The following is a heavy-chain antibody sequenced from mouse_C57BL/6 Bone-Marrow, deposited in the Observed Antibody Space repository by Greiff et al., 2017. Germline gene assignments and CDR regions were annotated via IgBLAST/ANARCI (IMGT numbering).Heavy chain of an antibody. J-gene: IGHJ1*03. Sequence: VQLQQSGPVLVKPGASVKMSCKASGYTFTDYYMNWVKQSHGKSLEWIGVINPYNGGTSYNQKFKGKATLTVDKSSSTAYMERNSLTSEDSAVYYCAREGYDWYFDVWGTGTTVTVSS. CDR1: GYTFTDYY. CDR2: INPYNGGT. V-gene: IGHV1-19*01. D-gene: IGHD3-1*01. CDR3: AREGYDWYFDV.